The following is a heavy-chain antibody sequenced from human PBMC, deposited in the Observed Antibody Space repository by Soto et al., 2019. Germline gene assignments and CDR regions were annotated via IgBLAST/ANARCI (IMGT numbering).Heavy chain of an antibody. CDR3: AIFRTVTTPFDY. D-gene: IGHD4-17*01. J-gene: IGHJ4*02. CDR2: ISWNSGNI. CDR1: GFTFDDYA. V-gene: IGHV3-9*01. Sequence: ESGGGLVQPGRSLRLSCAASGFTFDDYAMHWVRQAPGKGLEWVSGISWNSGNIGYADSVKGRFTISRDNAKRSLYLQMNSLRAEDTALYYCAIFRTVTTPFDYWGQGTLVTVSS.